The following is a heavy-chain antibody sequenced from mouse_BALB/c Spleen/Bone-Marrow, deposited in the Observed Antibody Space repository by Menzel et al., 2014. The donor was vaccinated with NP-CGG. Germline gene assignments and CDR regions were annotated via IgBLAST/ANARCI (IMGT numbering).Heavy chain of an antibody. CDR3: TRSYYGNDFDV. J-gene: IGHJ1*01. V-gene: IGHV1S81*02. D-gene: IGHD2-1*01. CDR1: GYTFTSYY. Sequence: QVQLKQSGAELVKPGASVKLSCKASGYTFTSYYMYWVKQRPGQGLEWIGEINPSNGGTNFNEKFKSKATLTVDKSSSTAYMQLSSLTSEDSAVYYCTRSYYGNDFDVWGAGTTVTVSS. CDR2: INPSNGGT.